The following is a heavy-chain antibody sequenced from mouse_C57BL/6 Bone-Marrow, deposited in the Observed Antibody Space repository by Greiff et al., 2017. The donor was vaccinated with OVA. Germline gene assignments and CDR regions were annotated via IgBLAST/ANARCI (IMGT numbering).Heavy chain of an antibody. Sequence: EVQLVESGAELVRPGASVKLSCTASGFNIKDDYMHWVKQRPEQGLEWIGWIDPENGDTEYASKFQGKATITADTSSNTAYLQLSSLTSEDTAVYYCTPLYSNYDWGQGTLVTVSA. J-gene: IGHJ3*01. D-gene: IGHD2-5*01. CDR3: TPLYSNYD. V-gene: IGHV14-4*01. CDR1: GFNIKDDY. CDR2: IDPENGDT.